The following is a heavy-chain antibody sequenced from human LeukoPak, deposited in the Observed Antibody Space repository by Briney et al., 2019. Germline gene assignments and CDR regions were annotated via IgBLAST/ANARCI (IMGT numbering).Heavy chain of an antibody. V-gene: IGHV1-8*01. CDR3: ARGPNSYYYGSGSYYKRPEGSYYYYMDV. CDR1: GYTFTSYD. CDR2: MSPNSANT. D-gene: IGHD3-10*01. J-gene: IGHJ6*03. Sequence: ASVKVSCKASGYTFTSYDINWVRQATGQGLEWMGWMSPNSANTGYAQKFQGRVTTTRDTSISTAYMELSSLRSEDTAVYYCARGPNSYYYGSGSYYKRPEGSYYYYMDVWGKGTTVTVSS.